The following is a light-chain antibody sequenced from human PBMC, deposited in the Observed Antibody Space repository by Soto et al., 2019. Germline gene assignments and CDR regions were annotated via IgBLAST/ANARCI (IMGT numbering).Light chain of an antibody. CDR2: GAS. Sequence: EAVLTQSPATLSVSPGERATLSCRASQSVATNVAWYQQRPGQAPRLLIYGASKRAIGLPARFSGSGSGTEFTLTITSLQSEDFAVDYCQQYNNWPQTFGQGTKVEI. CDR1: QSVATN. V-gene: IGKV3-15*01. CDR3: QQYNNWPQT. J-gene: IGKJ1*01.